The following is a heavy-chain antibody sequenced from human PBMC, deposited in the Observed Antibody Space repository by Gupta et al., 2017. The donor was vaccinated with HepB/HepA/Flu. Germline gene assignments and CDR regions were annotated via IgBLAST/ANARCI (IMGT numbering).Heavy chain of an antibody. D-gene: IGHD3-22*01. CDR3: AKREYYESGGYHYFAMDV. CDR1: GFIFDHHV. Sequence: EVQLLESGGGLVRPGGSLRLSCTASGFIFDHHVMNWVRPAPGKGLEWVSAISGNGANTYDADAVKGRFTISRDNSKNTLYLQMDSLTAEDTAVYFCAKREYYESGGYHYFAMDVWGQGTTVIVSS. CDR2: ISGNGANT. J-gene: IGHJ6*02. V-gene: IGHV3-23*01.